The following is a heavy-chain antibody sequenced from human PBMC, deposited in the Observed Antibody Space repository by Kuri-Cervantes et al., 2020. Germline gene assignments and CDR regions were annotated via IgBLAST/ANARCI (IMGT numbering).Heavy chain of an antibody. V-gene: IGHV1-69*05. CDR2: TIPIFGTA. CDR3: ARGGAAGYCSGGTCYNIDY. J-gene: IGHJ4*02. Sequence: SVKVSCKASGGTFSSYAISWVRQAPGQGLEWMGGTIPIFGTANYAQKFQGRVSMTSNTSINTAYMELHSLRSEDTAVYYCARGGAAGYCSGGTCYNIDYWCQGTLVTVSS. D-gene: IGHD2-15*01. CDR1: GGTFSSYA.